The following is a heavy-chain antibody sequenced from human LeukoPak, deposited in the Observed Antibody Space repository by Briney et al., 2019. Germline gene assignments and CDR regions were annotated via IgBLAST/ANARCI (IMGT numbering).Heavy chain of an antibody. CDR1: GFTFSSSA. Sequence: QTGGSLRLSCAASGFTFSSSAMSWVRQAPGKGLEWVSAISNNGGYTYYADSVQGRFTISRDNSKSTLCLQMNSLRAEDTAVYYCAKLMATNFDYWGQGTLDTVSS. CDR3: AKLMATNFDY. D-gene: IGHD5-12*01. V-gene: IGHV3-23*01. CDR2: ISNNGGYT. J-gene: IGHJ4*02.